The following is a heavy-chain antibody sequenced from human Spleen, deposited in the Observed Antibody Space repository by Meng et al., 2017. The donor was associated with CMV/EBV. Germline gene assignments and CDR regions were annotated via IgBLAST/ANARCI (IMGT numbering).Heavy chain of an antibody. CDR1: GFTFDDYA. CDR3: ARDTIFGVVIKNGMDV. D-gene: IGHD3-3*01. J-gene: IGHJ6*02. V-gene: IGHV3-9*01. CDR2: ISWNSGSI. Sequence: SLKISCAASGFTFDDYAMHWVRQAPGKGLEWVSGISWNSGSIGYADSVKGRFTISRDNAKNSLYLQMNSLRAEDTAVYYCARDTIFGVVIKNGMDVWGQGTTVTVSS.